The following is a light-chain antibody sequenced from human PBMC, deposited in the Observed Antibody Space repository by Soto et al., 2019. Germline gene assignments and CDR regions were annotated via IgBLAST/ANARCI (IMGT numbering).Light chain of an antibody. V-gene: IGLV1-40*01. Sequence: QSVLTQPPSVSGAPGQRVTISCTGSSSNIGAGYDVHWYQQLPGPAPKLLIYGNSNRPSGVPDRFSGSKSGTSAALAITGLQAEDEADSYCQSYDSSLSGYVFGTGTKVTVL. J-gene: IGLJ1*01. CDR1: SSNIGAGYD. CDR3: QSYDSSLSGYV. CDR2: GNS.